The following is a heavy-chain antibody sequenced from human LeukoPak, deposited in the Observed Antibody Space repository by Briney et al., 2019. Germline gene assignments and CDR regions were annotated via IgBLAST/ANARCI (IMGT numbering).Heavy chain of an antibody. CDR2: IKRRSDGGTT. Sequence: GGSLRLSCTASGFSFTDAWMSWVRQAPGKGLEWVGRIKRRSDGGTTDYAAPVKGRFTISRDDSKDTLYLQMNSLKTDDTAMYYSTTVFPRSSVYSFDDGAQEPLVTVPS. V-gene: IGHV3-15*01. J-gene: IGHJ4*02. D-gene: IGHD2-15*01. CDR1: GFSFTDAW. CDR3: TTVFPRSSVYSFDD.